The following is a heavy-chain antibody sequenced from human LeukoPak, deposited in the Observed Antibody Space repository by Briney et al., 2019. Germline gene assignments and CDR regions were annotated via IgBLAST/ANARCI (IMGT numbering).Heavy chain of an antibody. J-gene: IGHJ4*02. CDR1: GFTFDDYA. CDR3: AKDRVDDYYYGSGSYPDY. V-gene: IGHV3-9*01. Sequence: GGSLRLSCAASGFTFDDYAMNWVRQAPGKGLEWVSGFSWNSGSIGYADSVKGRFTISRDNATNSLYLQMNSLRAEDTALYYCAKDRVDDYYYGSGSYPDYWGQGTLVTVSS. CDR2: FSWNSGSI. D-gene: IGHD3-10*01.